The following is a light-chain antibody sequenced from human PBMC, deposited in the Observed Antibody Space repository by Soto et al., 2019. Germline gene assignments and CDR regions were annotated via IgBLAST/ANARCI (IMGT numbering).Light chain of an antibody. Sequence: QSVLTQPPSVSAAPGQKVTISCSGSISNIGNNYVSWYQQLPGTAPKLLIYDNNKRPSGIPDRFSGSKSGTSASLAITGLQAEDEADYYCQSYDSRLTSYVFGAGTKVTVL. J-gene: IGLJ1*01. V-gene: IGLV1-51*01. CDR2: DNN. CDR1: ISNIGNNY. CDR3: QSYDSRLTSYV.